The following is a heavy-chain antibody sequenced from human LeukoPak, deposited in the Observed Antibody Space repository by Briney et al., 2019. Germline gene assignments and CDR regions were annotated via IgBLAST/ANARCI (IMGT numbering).Heavy chain of an antibody. CDR1: GYTFTSYG. J-gene: IGHJ4*02. CDR2: ISAYNGIT. D-gene: IGHD6-6*01. V-gene: IGHV1-18*01. Sequence: ASVKVSCKASGYTFTSYGISWVRQAPGQGLEWMGWISAYNGITNYAQKLQGRVTMTTDTSTSTAYMELRSLRSDDTAVYYCARDPSGKQLFPFDYWGQGTLVTVSS. CDR3: ARDPSGKQLFPFDY.